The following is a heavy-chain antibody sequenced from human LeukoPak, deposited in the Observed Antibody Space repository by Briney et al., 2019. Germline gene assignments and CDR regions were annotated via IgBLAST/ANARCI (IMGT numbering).Heavy chain of an antibody. J-gene: IGHJ4*02. V-gene: IGHV4-59*02. CDR2: IYHSGTT. D-gene: IGHD3-22*01. Sequence: SETLSLTCAVSGGSVNDYYWSWIRQPQGKGLEWIGYIYHSGTTNFSPSLRSRVAVSVDTSKNQFSLRLSSVTAADTAVYYCARDNRRGYDSSGYDYWGQGTLVTVSS. CDR3: ARDNRRGYDSSGYDY. CDR1: GGSVNDYY.